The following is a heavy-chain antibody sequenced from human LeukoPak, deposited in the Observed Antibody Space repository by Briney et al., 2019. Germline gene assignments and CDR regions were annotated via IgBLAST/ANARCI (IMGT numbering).Heavy chain of an antibody. Sequence: GGSLRLSCAASGFTFSSYGMHWVRQAPGKGLEWVAVISYDGSNKYYADSVKGRFTISRDNSKNTLYLQMNSLRADDTAVYYCAKRRGLELTYHYHMDVWGKGTTVTVSS. CDR3: AKRRGLELTYHYHMDV. CDR1: GFTFSSYG. CDR2: ISYDGSNK. V-gene: IGHV3-30*18. D-gene: IGHD1-7*01. J-gene: IGHJ6*03.